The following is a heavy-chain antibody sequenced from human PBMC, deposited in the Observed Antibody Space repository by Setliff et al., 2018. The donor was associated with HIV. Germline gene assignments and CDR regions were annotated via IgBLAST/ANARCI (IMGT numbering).Heavy chain of an antibody. Sequence: SETLSLTCTASGGSVISNFYWGWIRQSPGKGREWLGSTSYTGSSYYNASLRSRVSMSVDASKNQFSLRLSSVTDADTAVYYCARRVGIKIFGAPNQYYYMDVWGKGTTVTVSS. V-gene: IGHV4-39*07. CDR1: GGSVISNFY. CDR2: TSYTGSS. J-gene: IGHJ6*03. D-gene: IGHD3-3*01. CDR3: ARRVGIKIFGAPNQYYYMDV.